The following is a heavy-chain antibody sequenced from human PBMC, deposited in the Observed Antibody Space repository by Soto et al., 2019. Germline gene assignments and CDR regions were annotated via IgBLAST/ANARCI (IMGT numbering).Heavy chain of an antibody. Sequence: GGSLRLSCAASGFTFSSYAMSWVRQAPGKGLEWVSAISGSGGSTYYADSVKGRFTISRDNSKNTLYLQMNSLRAEDTAVYYCAKDNTICGVVIQMTIDYWGQGTLVTVSS. CDR3: AKDNTICGVVIQMTIDY. V-gene: IGHV3-23*01. D-gene: IGHD3-3*01. CDR2: ISGSGGST. J-gene: IGHJ4*02. CDR1: GFTFSSYA.